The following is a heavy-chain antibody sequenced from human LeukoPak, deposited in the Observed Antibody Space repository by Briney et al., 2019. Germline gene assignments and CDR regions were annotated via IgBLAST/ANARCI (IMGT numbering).Heavy chain of an antibody. D-gene: IGHD2-15*01. V-gene: IGHV4-59*12. CDR2: IYYSGST. CDR3: ARDRAALIGFHY. CDR1: GGSISSYY. J-gene: IGHJ4*02. Sequence: SETLSLTCTVSGGSISSYYWSWIRQPPGKGLEWIGYIYYSGSTYYNPSLKSRVTISVDTSKNQFSLKLSSVTAADTAVYYCARDRAALIGFHYWGQGTPVTVSS.